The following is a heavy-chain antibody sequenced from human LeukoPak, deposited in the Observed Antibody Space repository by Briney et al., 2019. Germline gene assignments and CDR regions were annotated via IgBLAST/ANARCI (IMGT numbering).Heavy chain of an antibody. CDR3: ARAEYDFWSGYWASGYYYYGMDV. Sequence: ASVKVSCKASGCTFTSYYMHWVRQAPGQGLEWMGIINPSGGSTSYAQKFQGRVTMTRDTSTSTVYMELSSLRSEDTAVYYCARAEYDFWSGYWASGYYYYGMDVWGQGTTVTVSS. CDR1: GCTFTSYY. J-gene: IGHJ6*02. CDR2: INPSGGST. V-gene: IGHV1-46*01. D-gene: IGHD3-3*01.